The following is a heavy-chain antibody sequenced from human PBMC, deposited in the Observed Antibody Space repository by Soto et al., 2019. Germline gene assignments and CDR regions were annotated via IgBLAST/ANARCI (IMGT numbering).Heavy chain of an antibody. V-gene: IGHV3-30*18. D-gene: IGHD3-22*01. Sequence: GGSLRLSCAASGFTFSSYGMHWVRQAPGKGLEWVAVISYDGSNKYYADSVKGRFTISRDNSKNTLYLQMNSLRAEDTAVYYCEKDVTRTMIVIDYWGQGTLVTVSS. CDR3: EKDVTRTMIVIDY. CDR1: GFTFSSYG. CDR2: ISYDGSNK. J-gene: IGHJ4*02.